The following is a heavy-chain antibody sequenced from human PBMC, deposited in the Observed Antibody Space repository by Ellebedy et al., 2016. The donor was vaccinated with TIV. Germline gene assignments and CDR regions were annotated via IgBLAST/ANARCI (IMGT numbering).Heavy chain of an antibody. V-gene: IGHV3-9*01. CDR3: AKGDYYGSGSKDP. Sequence: SLKISCAASGFTFSSYGMHWVRQAPGKGLEWVSGISWNSGSIGYADSVKGRFTISRDNAKNSLYLQMNSLRAEDTALYYCAKGDYYGSGSKDPWGQGTLVTVSS. J-gene: IGHJ5*02. CDR2: ISWNSGSI. D-gene: IGHD3-10*01. CDR1: GFTFSSYG.